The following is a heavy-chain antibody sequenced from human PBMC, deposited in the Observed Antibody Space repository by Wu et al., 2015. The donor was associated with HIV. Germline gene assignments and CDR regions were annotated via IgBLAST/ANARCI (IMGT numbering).Heavy chain of an antibody. D-gene: IGHD7-27*01. Sequence: QVQLVQSGAEVKKPGASVKVSCKASGYTFTGYYMYWVRQAPGQGLEWMGWINPNSGGTNYAQKFQGRVTMTRDTSISTAYMELSRLRSDDTAVYYCAGTIAKTGPERSDAFDIWGQGTMVTVSS. V-gene: IGHV1-2*02. CDR2: INPNSGGT. CDR1: GYTFTGYY. CDR3: AGTIAKTGPERSDAFDI. J-gene: IGHJ3*02.